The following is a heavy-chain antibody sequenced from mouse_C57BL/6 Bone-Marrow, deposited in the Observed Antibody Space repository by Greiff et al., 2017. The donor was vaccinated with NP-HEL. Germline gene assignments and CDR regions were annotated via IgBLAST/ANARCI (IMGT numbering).Heavy chain of an antibody. V-gene: IGHV5-6*01. Sequence: DVQLVESGGDLVKPGGSLKLSCAASGFTFSSYGMSWVRQTPDKRLEWVATISSGVSYTYYPDSVKGRFTISRDNAKNTLYLQMSSLKSEDTAMYYCARRDYGFYAMDYWGQGTSVTVSS. CDR1: GFTFSSYG. CDR2: ISSGVSYT. J-gene: IGHJ4*01. D-gene: IGHD2-4*01. CDR3: ARRDYGFYAMDY.